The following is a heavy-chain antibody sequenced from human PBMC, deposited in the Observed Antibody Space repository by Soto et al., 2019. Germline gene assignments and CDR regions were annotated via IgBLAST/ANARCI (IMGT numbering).Heavy chain of an antibody. CDR3: ARGVSDILTGYYLL. D-gene: IGHD3-9*01. J-gene: IGHJ4*02. CDR2: IWYDGSNK. V-gene: IGHV3-33*01. Sequence: GSLRLSCAASGFTFSSYGMHWVRQAPGKGLEWVAVIWYDGSNKYYANSVKGRFTISRDNSKNTLYLQMGSLRAEDMAVYYCARGVSDILTGYYLLWGQGTLVTVSS. CDR1: GFTFSSYG.